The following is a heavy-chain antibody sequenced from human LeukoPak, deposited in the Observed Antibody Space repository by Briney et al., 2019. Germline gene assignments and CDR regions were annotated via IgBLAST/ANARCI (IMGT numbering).Heavy chain of an antibody. CDR1: GFSFSSYA. Sequence: PGGSLRLSCAASGFSFSSYAMHWVRQAPGKGLEWVAVISYDGRIKYYADSVKGRFTISRDNPKNTLYLQMNSLRAEDTAVYYCAKAYGDYVTFDIWGQGTMVTVSS. J-gene: IGHJ3*02. D-gene: IGHD4-17*01. CDR2: ISYDGRIK. CDR3: AKAYGDYVTFDI. V-gene: IGHV3-30*04.